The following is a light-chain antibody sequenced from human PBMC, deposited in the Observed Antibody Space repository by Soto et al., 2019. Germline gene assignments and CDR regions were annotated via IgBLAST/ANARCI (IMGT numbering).Light chain of an antibody. CDR3: CSYAGSYTQV. CDR1: SSDVGGYHY. Sequence: QSALTQPRSVSGSPGQSVTISCTGTSSDVGGYHYVHWYQQHPGKDPKLMLYDVSKRPSGVPDRVSGSKSGNTASLTISGFQAEDEADDYCCSYAGSYTQVFGTGTKVTVL. J-gene: IGLJ1*01. CDR2: DVS. V-gene: IGLV2-11*01.